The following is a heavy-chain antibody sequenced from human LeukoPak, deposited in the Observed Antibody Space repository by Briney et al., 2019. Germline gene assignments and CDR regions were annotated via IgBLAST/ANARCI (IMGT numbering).Heavy chain of an antibody. Sequence: SGGSLRLSCAASGFTFSSYAMSWVRQAPGKGLECISGFSGSGGSTYYADSVKGRFTISRDNAKNSLYLQMNSLRAEDTAVYYCARAPLDCSGGSCYSTLDYWGQGTLVTVSS. CDR2: FSGSGGST. CDR3: ARAPLDCSGGSCYSTLDY. CDR1: GFTFSSYA. V-gene: IGHV3-23*01. D-gene: IGHD2-15*01. J-gene: IGHJ4*02.